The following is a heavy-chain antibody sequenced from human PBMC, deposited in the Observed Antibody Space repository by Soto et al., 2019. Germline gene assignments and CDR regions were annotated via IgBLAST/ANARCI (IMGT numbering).Heavy chain of an antibody. Sequence: ASVQVSCKASGYTFTSYDINWVRQATGQGIEWMGWMNPNSGNTGYAQKFQGRVTMTRNTSISTAYMELSSLRSEYTAVYYCARLKQLVLRAFDIWGQGTMVTVSS. CDR1: GYTFTSYD. J-gene: IGHJ3*02. CDR2: MNPNSGNT. CDR3: ARLKQLVLRAFDI. V-gene: IGHV1-8*01. D-gene: IGHD6-13*01.